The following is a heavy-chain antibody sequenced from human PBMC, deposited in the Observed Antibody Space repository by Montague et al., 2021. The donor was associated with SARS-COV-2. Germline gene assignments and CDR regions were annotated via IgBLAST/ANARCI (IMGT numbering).Heavy chain of an antibody. D-gene: IGHD4/OR15-4a*01. V-gene: IGHV4-4*07. CDR1: GDSISYFY. Sequence: SETLSLTCTVSGDSISYFYWSWIRQPAGKGLEWIGRVSASGSTNYNPSXXSRVTMSVDTSKKQFSLRLSPVTAADTAVYYCARGTLSVNMALVVLLGGLYYYDSWGQGTLVAVSS. CDR2: VSASGST. J-gene: IGHJ4*02. CDR3: ARGTLSVNMALVVLLGGLYYYDS.